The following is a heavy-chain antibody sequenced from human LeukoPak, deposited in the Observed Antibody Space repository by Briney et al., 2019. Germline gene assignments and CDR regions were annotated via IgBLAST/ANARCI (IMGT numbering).Heavy chain of an antibody. J-gene: IGHJ4*02. V-gene: IGHV4-4*07. D-gene: IGHD5-12*01. Sequence: SETLSLTCTVSGGSISSYYWSWIRQPAGKGLEWIGRIYTSGSTNYNPSLKSRVTMSVDTSKNQFSLKLSSVTAADTAVYYCARLGDIVATSGYFDYWGQGTLVTVSS. CDR2: IYTSGST. CDR1: GGSISSYY. CDR3: ARLGDIVATSGYFDY.